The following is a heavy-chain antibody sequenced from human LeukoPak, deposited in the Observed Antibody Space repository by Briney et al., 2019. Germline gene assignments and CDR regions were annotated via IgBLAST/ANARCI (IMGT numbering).Heavy chain of an antibody. CDR3: EREVTTGREVNTFDN. J-gene: IGHJ4*02. V-gene: IGHV3-33*01. Sequence: GGSLRLSCAASTLTFSNCGTHWVSQAPGKVREWGAVRRCEGHNKYYADSMKGRFTISTDNSENTLYMEVDSVRAEDTDVSFCEREVTTGREVNTFDNWGQGTLVTVSS. D-gene: IGHD4-17*01. CDR1: TLTFSNCG. CDR2: RRCEGHNK.